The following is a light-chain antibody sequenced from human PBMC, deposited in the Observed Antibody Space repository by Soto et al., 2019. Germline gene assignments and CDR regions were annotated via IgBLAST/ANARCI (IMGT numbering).Light chain of an antibody. CDR1: QSLSSW. Sequence: DIQMTQSPSTLSASVGDRVSITCRASQSLSSWLAWYQQKPGRAPKLLVYDASSLESGVPSRFSGSGSGTEFTLTISSLQPDDFATYYCQQYNNYPRTFGQGTKVDI. J-gene: IGKJ1*01. V-gene: IGKV1-5*01. CDR3: QQYNNYPRT. CDR2: DAS.